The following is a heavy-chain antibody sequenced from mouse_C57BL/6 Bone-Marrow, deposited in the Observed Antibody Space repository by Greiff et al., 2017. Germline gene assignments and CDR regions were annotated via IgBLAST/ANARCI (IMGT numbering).Heavy chain of an antibody. D-gene: IGHD1-1*01. CDR2: IDPENGDT. V-gene: IGHV14-4*01. Sequence: EVQLVESGAELVRPGASVKLSCTASGFNIKDDYMHWVKQRPEQGLEWIGWIDPENGDTEYASKFQGKATITADTSSNTAYLQLSSLTSEDTAVYYCTSPFYYGSSFYWYFDVWGTGTTVTVSS. J-gene: IGHJ1*03. CDR3: TSPFYYGSSFYWYFDV. CDR1: GFNIKDDY.